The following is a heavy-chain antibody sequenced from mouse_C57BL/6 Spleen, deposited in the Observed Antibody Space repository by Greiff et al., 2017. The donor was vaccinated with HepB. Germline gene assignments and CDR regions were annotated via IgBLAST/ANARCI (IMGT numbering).Heavy chain of an antibody. Sequence: QVHVKQSGAELVRPGTSVKMSCKASGYTFTNYWIGWAKQRPGHGLEWIGDIYPGGGYTNYNEKFKGKATLTADKSSSTAYMQFSSLTSEDSAIYYCARGDYGLYYFDYWGQGTTLTVSS. CDR1: GYTFTNYW. V-gene: IGHV1-63*01. CDR2: IYPGGGYT. CDR3: ARGDYGLYYFDY. D-gene: IGHD1-2*01. J-gene: IGHJ2*01.